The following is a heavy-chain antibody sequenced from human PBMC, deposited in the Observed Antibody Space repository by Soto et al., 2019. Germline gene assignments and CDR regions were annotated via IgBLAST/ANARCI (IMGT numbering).Heavy chain of an antibody. D-gene: IGHD5-18*01. CDR2: IYYSGST. CDR1: GGSIRSGDYY. J-gene: IGHJ6*02. CDR3: ARGTLRYSYGYHYYYGMDV. Sequence: SETLSLTYTVSGGSIRSGDYYWNWIRQPPGKGLEWTGYIYYSGSTYYNPSLKSRVTISVDTSKNQFSLKLSSVTAADTAVYYCARGTLRYSYGYHYYYGMDVWGQGTTVTVSS. V-gene: IGHV4-30-4*01.